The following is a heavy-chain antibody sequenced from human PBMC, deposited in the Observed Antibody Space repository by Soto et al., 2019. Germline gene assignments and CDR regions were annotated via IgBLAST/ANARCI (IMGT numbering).Heavy chain of an antibody. CDR2: ISGSGGST. CDR1: GFTFSSYA. Sequence: GGSLRLSCAASGFTFSSYAMSWVRQAPGKGLEWVSAISGSGGSTYYADSLKGRFTISRDNSKNTLYLQMNSLRAEDTAVYYCAKPLTPDECYYDFWSGSPSHNYYFDYWGQGTLVTVSS. CDR3: AKPLTPDECYYDFWSGSPSHNYYFDY. V-gene: IGHV3-23*01. D-gene: IGHD3-3*01. J-gene: IGHJ4*02.